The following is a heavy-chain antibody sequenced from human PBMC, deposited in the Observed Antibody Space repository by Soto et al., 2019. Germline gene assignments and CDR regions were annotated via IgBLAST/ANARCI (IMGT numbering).Heavy chain of an antibody. Sequence: QLQLQESGSGLVKPSQTLSLTCAVSGGSISSGGYSWSWIRQPPGKGLEWIGYIYHSGSTYYNPSLKTRVRIPVDRSKNQFSLKLSSVTAADTAVYYCAAGGGLPRYYWGQGTLVTVSS. CDR3: AAGGGLPRYY. D-gene: IGHD5-12*01. CDR1: GGSISSGGYS. CDR2: IYHSGST. V-gene: IGHV4-30-2*01. J-gene: IGHJ4*02.